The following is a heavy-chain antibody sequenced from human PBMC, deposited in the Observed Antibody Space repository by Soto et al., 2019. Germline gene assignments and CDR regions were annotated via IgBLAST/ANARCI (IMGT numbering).Heavy chain of an antibody. CDR1: GFTFSSYG. V-gene: IGHV3-30*18. CDR3: AKARSSSSWYYNGTAV. CDR2: ISYDGSNK. D-gene: IGHD6-13*01. J-gene: IGHJ6*02. Sequence: QVQLVESGGGVVQPGRSLRLSCAASGFTFSSYGMHWVRQAPGKGLEWVAVISYDGSNKYYADSVKGRFTISRDNSKNTLYLKMTTLRAEDRAVYYCAKARSSSSWYYNGTAVGGQGTTVTFP.